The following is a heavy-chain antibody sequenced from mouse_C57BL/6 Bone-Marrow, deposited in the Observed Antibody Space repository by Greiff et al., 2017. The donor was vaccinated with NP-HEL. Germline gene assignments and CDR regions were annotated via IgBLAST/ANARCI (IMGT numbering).Heavy chain of an antibody. CDR2: INPSSGYT. CDR1: GYTFTSYT. J-gene: IGHJ3*01. Sequence: VQLQQSGAELVRPGASVKMSCKASGYTFTSYTMHWVKQRPGQGLEWIGYINPSSGYTKYNQKFKDKATLTADKSSSTAYMQLSSLTSEDSAVYYGGSDYDKDFSFAYWGQGTLVTVS. D-gene: IGHD2-4*01. V-gene: IGHV1-4*01. CDR3: GSDYDKDFSFAY.